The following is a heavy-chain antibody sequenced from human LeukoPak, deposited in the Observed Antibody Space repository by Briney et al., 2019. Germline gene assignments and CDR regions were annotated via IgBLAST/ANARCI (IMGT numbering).Heavy chain of an antibody. J-gene: IGHJ6*03. CDR2: IYYSGST. D-gene: IGHD2-15*01. CDR3: ARDGGGGSWYSYYMDV. V-gene: IGHV4-59*01. CDR1: GGSISSYY. Sequence: PSETLSLTCTVSGGSISSYYWSWIRQPPGKGLEWIGYIYYSGSTNYNPSLKSRVTISVDTSKNQFSLKLSSVTAADTAVYYCARDGGGGSWYSYYMDVWGKGTTVTISS.